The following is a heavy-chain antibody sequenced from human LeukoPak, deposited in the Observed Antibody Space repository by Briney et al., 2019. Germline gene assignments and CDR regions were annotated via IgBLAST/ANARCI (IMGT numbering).Heavy chain of an antibody. D-gene: IGHD3-22*01. Sequence: AGGSLRLSCAASGFTFSSYSMNWVRQAPGKGLEWVSSISSSSSYIYYADSVKGRFTISRDSAKNSLYLQMNSLRAEDTAVYYCARVPDYYDSSGVIDAFDIWGQGTMVTVSS. CDR2: ISSSSSYI. CDR1: GFTFSSYS. CDR3: ARVPDYYDSSGVIDAFDI. V-gene: IGHV3-21*01. J-gene: IGHJ3*02.